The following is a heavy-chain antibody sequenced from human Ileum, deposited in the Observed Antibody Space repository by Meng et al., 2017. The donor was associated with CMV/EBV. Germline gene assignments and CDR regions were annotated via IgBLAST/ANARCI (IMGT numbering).Heavy chain of an antibody. D-gene: IGHD2-21*01. V-gene: IGHV3-30*04. J-gene: IGHJ5*02. CDR2: ISYDGSNK. CDR1: GFTFSSYA. Sequence: GESLKISCAASGFTFSSYAMHWVRQAPGKGLEWVAVISYDGSNKYYADSVKGRFTISRDNSKNTLYLQMNSLRAEDTAVYYCARGRGRGYCGGDCYSPMYDPWGQGILVTVSS. CDR3: ARGRGRGYCGGDCYSPMYDP.